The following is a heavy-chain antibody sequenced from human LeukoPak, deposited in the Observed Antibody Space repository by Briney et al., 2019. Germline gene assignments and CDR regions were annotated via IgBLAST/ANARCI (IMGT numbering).Heavy chain of an antibody. V-gene: IGHV1-18*01. J-gene: IGHJ5*02. Sequence: ASVKVSCKASGYTFTSYGISWVRQAPGQGLEWMGWISAYNGNTNYAQKLQGRVTMTTDTSTSTAYMELRSLRSEDTAVYYCARGPAMVRGVIPYNWFDPWGRGTLVTVSS. CDR3: ARGPAMVRGVIPYNWFDP. D-gene: IGHD3-10*01. CDR1: GYTFTSYG. CDR2: ISAYNGNT.